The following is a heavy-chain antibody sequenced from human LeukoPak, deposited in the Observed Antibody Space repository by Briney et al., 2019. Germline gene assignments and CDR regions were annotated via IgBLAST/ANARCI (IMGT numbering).Heavy chain of an antibody. CDR3: ARARYYDSSGYQKGAFDI. J-gene: IGHJ3*02. D-gene: IGHD3-22*01. CDR2: INHSGST. V-gene: IGHV4-34*01. CDR1: GGSFSGYY. Sequence: SETLSLTCAVYGGSFSGYYWSWIRQPPGEGLEWIGEINHSGSTNYNPSLKSRVTISVDTSKNQFSLKLSSVTAADTAVYYCARARYYDSSGYQKGAFDIWGQGTMVTVSS.